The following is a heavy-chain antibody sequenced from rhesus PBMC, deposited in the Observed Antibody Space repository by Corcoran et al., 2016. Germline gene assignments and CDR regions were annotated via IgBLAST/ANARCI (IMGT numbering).Heavy chain of an antibody. D-gene: IGHD6-13*01. CDR1: GFSISTSGMG. J-gene: IGHJ4*01. Sequence: QVTLKESGPALVKPTQTLTLTCTFSGFSISTSGMGVGGIRQPPGKALEWLALIYWDDDKYYSTSLTSRLTISKYTSKNQVVLTMTNMDPVDTATYYCARAMSLIAAGDYWGQGVLVTVSS. V-gene: IGHV2-174*01. CDR2: IYWDDDK. CDR3: ARAMSLIAAGDY.